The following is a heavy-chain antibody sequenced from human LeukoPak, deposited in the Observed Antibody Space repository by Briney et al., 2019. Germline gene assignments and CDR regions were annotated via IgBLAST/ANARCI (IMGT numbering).Heavy chain of an antibody. CDR3: ARSHWWELPHPGYFQH. CDR1: GFTFSSYS. J-gene: IGHJ1*01. Sequence: KLGGSLRLSCAASGFTFSSYSMNWVRQAPGKGLEWVSSISSSSSYIYYADSVKGRFTISRDNAKNSLYLQMNSLRAEDTAVYYCARSHWWELPHPGYFQHWGQGTLVTVSS. V-gene: IGHV3-21*01. CDR2: ISSSSSYI. D-gene: IGHD1-26*01.